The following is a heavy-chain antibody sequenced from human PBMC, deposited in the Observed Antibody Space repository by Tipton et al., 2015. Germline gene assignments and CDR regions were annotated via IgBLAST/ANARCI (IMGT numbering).Heavy chain of an antibody. Sequence: TLSLTCAVSGGSISSSNWWSWVRQPPGKKLEWIGEIYHSGNTNYNPSLKSRVTISVDTSKTQFSLEMRSVTATDTAVYYCACQDYDSLTRDYQTVDYWGQGTLVTVSS. CDR3: ACQDYDSLTRDYQTVDY. CDR2: IYHSGNT. V-gene: IGHV4-4*02. J-gene: IGHJ4*02. CDR1: GGSISSSNW. D-gene: IGHD3-9*01.